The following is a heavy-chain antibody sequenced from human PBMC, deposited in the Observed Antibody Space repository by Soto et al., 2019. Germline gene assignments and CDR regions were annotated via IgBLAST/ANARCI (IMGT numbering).Heavy chain of an antibody. D-gene: IGHD3-22*01. CDR2: IYYSGST. CDR1: GGSVSSGSYY. V-gene: IGHV4-61*01. J-gene: IGHJ3*02. CDR3: ARDGPYYDSSGYDAFDI. Sequence: SETLSLTCTVSGGSVSSGSYYWSWIRQPPGKGLEWIGYIYYSGSTNYNPSLKSRVTISVDTSKNQFSLKLSSVTAADTVVYYCARDGPYYDSSGYDAFDIWGQGTMVTVSS.